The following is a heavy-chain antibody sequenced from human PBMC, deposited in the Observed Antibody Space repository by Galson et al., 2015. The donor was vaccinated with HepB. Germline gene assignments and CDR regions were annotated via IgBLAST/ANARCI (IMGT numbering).Heavy chain of an antibody. J-gene: IGHJ4*02. V-gene: IGHV5-51*03. CDR2: IYPGDSDT. Sequence: SGAEVKKPGESLKISCKGSGYNFTSYWIGWVRQMPGKGLEWMGIIYPGDSDTRYSPSFQGQVTISADKSISTAYLQWSSLKASDTAMYYCAILGRAYSSSSKSYFDYWGQGTLVTVSS. CDR1: GYNFTSYW. D-gene: IGHD6-13*01. CDR3: AILGRAYSSSSKSYFDY.